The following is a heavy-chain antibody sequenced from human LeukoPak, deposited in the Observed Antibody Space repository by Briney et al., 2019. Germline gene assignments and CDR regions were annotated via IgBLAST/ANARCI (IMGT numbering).Heavy chain of an antibody. CDR3: ARDLVGYSSGWVDY. V-gene: IGHV3-48*01. J-gene: IGHJ4*02. CDR1: GFTFSSYS. Sequence: PGGSLRLSCAASGFTFSSYSMNWVRQAPGKGLEWVSYISSSSSTIYYADSVKGRFTISRDNAKNSLYLQMNSLRAEDTAVYYCARDLVGYSSGWVDYWGQGTLVTVSS. CDR2: ISSSSSTI. D-gene: IGHD6-19*01.